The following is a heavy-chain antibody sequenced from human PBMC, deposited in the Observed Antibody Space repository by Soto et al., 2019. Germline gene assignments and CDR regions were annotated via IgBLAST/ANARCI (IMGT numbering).Heavy chain of an antibody. Sequence: GGSLRASCAASGFTFSSYAMHWVRQAPGKGLEWVALISYDGSDKDYADSVKGRFTISRDNSRNTLFLQMNSLRAEDTAVYYCARDYYKYYDSSGYYRSPAYWGQGT. J-gene: IGHJ4*02. CDR2: ISYDGSDK. D-gene: IGHD3-22*01. V-gene: IGHV3-30-3*01. CDR1: GFTFSSYA. CDR3: ARDYYKYYDSSGYYRSPAY.